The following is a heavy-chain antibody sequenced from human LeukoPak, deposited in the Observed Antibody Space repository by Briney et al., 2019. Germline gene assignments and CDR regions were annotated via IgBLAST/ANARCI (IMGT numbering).Heavy chain of an antibody. V-gene: IGHV4-39*07. D-gene: IGHD3-22*01. Sequence: PSETLSLTCTVSGGSISSNSYYWGWIRQPPGKGLEWIGSIYYSGSTYYNPFLNIRVTISVDTSKNQFSLNLRSVTAADTAVYCAREILYDSTGYYLWGQGTLVTVSS. CDR1: GGSISSNSYY. J-gene: IGHJ4*02. CDR3: AREILYDSTGYYL. CDR2: IYYSGST.